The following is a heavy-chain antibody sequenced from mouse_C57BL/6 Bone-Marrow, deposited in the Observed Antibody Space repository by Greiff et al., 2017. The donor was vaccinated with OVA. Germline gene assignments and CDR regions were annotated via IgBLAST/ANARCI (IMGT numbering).Heavy chain of an antibody. J-gene: IGHJ4*01. CDR3: ARSLTGTDYAMDY. Sequence: QVQLQQPGAELVKPGASVKLSCKASGYTFTSYWMHWVKQRPGQGLEWIGMIHPNSGSTNYNEKFKSKATLTVDKSSSTAYMQLSSLTSEDSAVYYCARSLTGTDYAMDYWGQGTSVTVSS. V-gene: IGHV1-64*01. D-gene: IGHD4-1*01. CDR1: GYTFTSYW. CDR2: IHPNSGST.